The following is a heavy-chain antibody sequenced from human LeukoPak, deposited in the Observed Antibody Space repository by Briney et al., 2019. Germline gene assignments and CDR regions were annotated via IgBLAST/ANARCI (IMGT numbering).Heavy chain of an antibody. D-gene: IGHD3-3*01. CDR2: VYSGGKT. V-gene: IGHV3-66*01. J-gene: IGHJ4*02. Sequence: GGSLRLSCAATGFTVSSSYMSWVRQAPGKGLEWVSVVYSGGKTYYADSVKGRFSISRDNSKNMVYLQMNSLRAEDTAVYYCARYSDRGEWYPSYWGQGTLVTVSS. CDR1: GFTVSSSY. CDR3: ARYSDRGEWYPSY.